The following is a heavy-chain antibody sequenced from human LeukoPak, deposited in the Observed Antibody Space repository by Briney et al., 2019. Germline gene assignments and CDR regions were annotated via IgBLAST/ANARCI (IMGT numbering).Heavy chain of an antibody. D-gene: IGHD3-22*01. Sequence: PGGSLRLSCAASGFTFSSYAMSWVRQAPGKGLEWVSAISGSGGSTYYADSVKGRFTISRDNSKNTLYLQMNSLRAEDTAVYYCATNVPANGSSGDFDYWGQGTLVTVSS. V-gene: IGHV3-23*01. CDR2: ISGSGGST. J-gene: IGHJ4*02. CDR1: GFTFSSYA. CDR3: ATNVPANGSSGDFDY.